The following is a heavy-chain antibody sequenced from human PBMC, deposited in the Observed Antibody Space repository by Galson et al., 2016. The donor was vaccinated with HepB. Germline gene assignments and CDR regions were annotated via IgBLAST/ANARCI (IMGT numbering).Heavy chain of an antibody. CDR1: GYTFSSYY. Sequence: SVKVSCKASGYTFSSYYMHWVRQAPGQGLEWMGIINPSDGFTTYAQKSQGRVTMTRDTSTSTVYMELSSLRSEDTAVYYCARGADSGYDLGDFWGQGTLVAVSS. CDR3: ARGADSGYDLGDF. J-gene: IGHJ4*02. CDR2: INPSDGFT. V-gene: IGHV1-46*01. D-gene: IGHD5-12*01.